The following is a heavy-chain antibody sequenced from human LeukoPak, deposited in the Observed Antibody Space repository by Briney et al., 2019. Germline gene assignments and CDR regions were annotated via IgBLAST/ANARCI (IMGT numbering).Heavy chain of an antibody. J-gene: IGHJ4*02. CDR3: ARRWLQPEEYYFDY. V-gene: IGHV1-69*01. CDR2: IIPIFGTA. D-gene: IGHD5-24*01. CDR1: GGTFSSYA. Sequence: SVKVSCKASGGTFSSYAISWVRQAPGQGLEWMGGIIPIFGTANYAQKFQGRVTITADESTSTAHMELSSLRSEDTAVYYCARRWLQPEEYYFDYWGQGTLVTVSS.